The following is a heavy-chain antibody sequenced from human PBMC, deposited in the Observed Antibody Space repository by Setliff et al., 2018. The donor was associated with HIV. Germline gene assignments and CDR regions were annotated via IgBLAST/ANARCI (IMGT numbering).Heavy chain of an antibody. CDR1: GGSIRTGTYY. V-gene: IGHV4-39*01. CDR3: ARQVGSQYSYWAYYFDS. Sequence: PSETLSLTCTVSGGSIRTGTYYWGWIRQPPGKGLEWIGSLYHSGTNFYNPSLKSRVTISLDTSTNRFSLKLNSVTAADTAIYYCARQVGSQYSYWAYYFDSWGQGALVTVSS. D-gene: IGHD5-18*01. J-gene: IGHJ4*02. CDR2: LYHSGTN.